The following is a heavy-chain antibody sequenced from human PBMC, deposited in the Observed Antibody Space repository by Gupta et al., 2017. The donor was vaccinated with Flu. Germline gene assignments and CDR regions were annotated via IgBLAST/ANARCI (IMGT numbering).Heavy chain of an antibody. D-gene: IGHD4-23*01. V-gene: IGHV4-39*01. CDR2: IYYSGST. J-gene: IGHJ4*02. CDR1: GGSISSSSYY. Sequence: QLQLQESGPGLVKPSETLSLTCTVSGGSISSSSYYWGWIRQPPGKGLEWIGSIYYSGSTYYNPSLKSRVTISVDTSKNQFSLKLSSVTAADTAVYYCARMTTVVTRYFDYWGQGTLVTVSS. CDR3: ARMTTVVTRYFDY.